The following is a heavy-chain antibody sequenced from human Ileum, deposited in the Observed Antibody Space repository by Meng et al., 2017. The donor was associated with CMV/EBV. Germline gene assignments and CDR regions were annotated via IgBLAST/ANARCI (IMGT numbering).Heavy chain of an antibody. V-gene: IGHV4-59*01. J-gene: IGHJ6*02. Sequence: SETLSLTCTVSGGSISTYYWSWIRQPPGKGLEWIGFIYYSGNTDYSPSLKSRVIISLDTSKNQFSLKLKSVTAADTAVYYCARAIPSSSSYGMDVWGQGTTVTVSS. CDR1: GGSISTYY. CDR3: ARAIPSSSSYGMDV. D-gene: IGHD6-13*01. CDR2: IYYSGNT.